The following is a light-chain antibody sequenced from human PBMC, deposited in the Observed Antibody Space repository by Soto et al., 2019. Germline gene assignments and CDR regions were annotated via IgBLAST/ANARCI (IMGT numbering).Light chain of an antibody. J-gene: IGLJ1*01. CDR1: GTDVGAYDY. V-gene: IGLV2-14*03. CDR3: SSYTGSSTPLI. CDR2: DVN. Sequence: QSALTQPASASGSPGQSITISCTGTGTDVGAYDYVSWYQQHPGKAPKLVIYDVNNRPSGVSSRFSGSKSGNTASLTISGLQAEDEADYYCSSYTGSSTPLIFGTGTKVTVL.